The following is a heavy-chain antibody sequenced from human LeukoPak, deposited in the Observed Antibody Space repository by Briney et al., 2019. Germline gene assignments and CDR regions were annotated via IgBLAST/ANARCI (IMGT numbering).Heavy chain of an antibody. CDR2: IKQDGSEK. J-gene: IGHJ4*02. Sequence: GGSLRLSCAASGFTFSSYWMSWVRQAPGKGLEWVANIKQDGSEKYYVDSVKGRFTISRDNAKNSLYLQMNSLRAEDTAVYYCARGGPYSSSWYWDYFDYWGQGTLVTVSS. CDR1: GFTFSSYW. CDR3: ARGGPYSSSWYWDYFDY. D-gene: IGHD6-13*01. V-gene: IGHV3-7*01.